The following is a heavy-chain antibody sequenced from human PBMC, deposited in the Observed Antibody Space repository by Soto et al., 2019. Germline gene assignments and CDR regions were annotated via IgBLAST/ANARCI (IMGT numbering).Heavy chain of an antibody. Sequence: PGGSLRLSCAASGFTFSSYAMHWVRPAPGKGLEWVAVISYDGSTKYYADSVKGRFTCSRDNSKNTLYLQMNSLRAEDTAVYFCARDHPYSSTWKGDHYYGMDVWGQGTTVTVSS. CDR2: ISYDGSTK. V-gene: IGHV3-30-3*01. D-gene: IGHD6-13*01. CDR1: GFTFSSYA. CDR3: ARDHPYSSTWKGDHYYGMDV. J-gene: IGHJ6*02.